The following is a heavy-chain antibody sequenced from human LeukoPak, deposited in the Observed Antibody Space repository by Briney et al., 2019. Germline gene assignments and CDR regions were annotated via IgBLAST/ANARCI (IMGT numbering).Heavy chain of an antibody. V-gene: IGHV4-4*02. CDR2: IYHSGST. Sequence: SGTLSLTCAVSGGSISSSNWWSWVRQPPGKGLEWIGEIYHSGSTNYNPSLKSRVTISVDKSKNQFSLKLSSVTAAGTAVYYCARDGGQWLRFLLDYWGQGTLVTVSS. D-gene: IGHD5-12*01. CDR3: ARDGGQWLRFLLDY. CDR1: GGSISSSNW. J-gene: IGHJ4*02.